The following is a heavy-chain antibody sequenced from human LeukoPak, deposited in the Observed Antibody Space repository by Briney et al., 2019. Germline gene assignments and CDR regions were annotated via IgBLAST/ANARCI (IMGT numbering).Heavy chain of an antibody. J-gene: IGHJ5*02. CDR3: ARWYYYETSGLYYGSFDN. Sequence: GGTLRLSCAASGFTFSSYGMSWVRQAPGKGLQWVSVIIGSGSSTYFADSVKGRFTISRDNSRNTLYLQMNSLRAEDTAVYYCARWYYYETSGLYYGSFDNWGQGTLVTVSS. CDR2: IIGSGSST. D-gene: IGHD3-22*01. CDR1: GFTFSSYG. V-gene: IGHV3-23*01.